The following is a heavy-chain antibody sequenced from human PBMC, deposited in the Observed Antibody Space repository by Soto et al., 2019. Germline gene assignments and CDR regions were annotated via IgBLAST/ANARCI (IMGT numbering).Heavy chain of an antibody. Sequence: GGSLRLSCAASGFTFSSYAMSRVRQAPGKGLEWVSAISGSGGSTYYADSVKGRFTISRDNSKNTLYLQMNSLRAEDTAVYYCANAYGSGSYYTYYGMDVWGQGTTVTVSS. CDR1: GFTFSSYA. V-gene: IGHV3-23*01. J-gene: IGHJ6*02. CDR2: ISGSGGST. D-gene: IGHD3-10*01. CDR3: ANAYGSGSYYTYYGMDV.